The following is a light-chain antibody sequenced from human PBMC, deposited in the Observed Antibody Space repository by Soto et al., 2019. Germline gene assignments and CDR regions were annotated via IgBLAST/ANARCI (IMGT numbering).Light chain of an antibody. CDR3: TSYSSSDIFYV. Sequence: QSALTQPASVSGSPGQSITISCTGTSSDIGGYYYVSWYQHHPGKAPKLWIYQVTNRPSGVSNRFSGSKSGNTASLTISGLQADDEADYYCTSYSSSDIFYVFGTGTKVTVL. J-gene: IGLJ1*01. V-gene: IGLV2-14*01. CDR2: QVT. CDR1: SSDIGGYYY.